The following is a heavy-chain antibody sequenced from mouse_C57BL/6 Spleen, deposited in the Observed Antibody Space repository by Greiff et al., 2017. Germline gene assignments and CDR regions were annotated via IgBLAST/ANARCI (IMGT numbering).Heavy chain of an antibody. CDR2: INPGSGGT. J-gene: IGHJ3*01. D-gene: IGHD2-5*01. Sequence: QVQLQQSGAELVRPGTSVKVSCRASGYAFTNYLIEWVKQRPGQGLEWIGVINPGSGGTNYNEKFKGKATLTADKSSSTAYMQLSSLTSEDSAVYFCAMGSNYFAYWGQGTLVTVSA. V-gene: IGHV1-54*01. CDR1: GYAFTNYL. CDR3: AMGSNYFAY.